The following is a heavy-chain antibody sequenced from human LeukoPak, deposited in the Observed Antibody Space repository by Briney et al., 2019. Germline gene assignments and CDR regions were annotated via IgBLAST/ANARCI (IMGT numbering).Heavy chain of an antibody. Sequence: GGSLRLSCAASGFTFRNYVIHWVRQAPGKGLEWVSVIYSGGSTYYADSVKGRFTISRDNSKNTLYLQMNSLRAEDTAVYYCATGTAPYYYYGMDVWGQGTTVTVSS. CDR1: GFTFRNYV. CDR3: ATGTAPYYYYGMDV. J-gene: IGHJ6*02. CDR2: IYSGGST. V-gene: IGHV3-53*01.